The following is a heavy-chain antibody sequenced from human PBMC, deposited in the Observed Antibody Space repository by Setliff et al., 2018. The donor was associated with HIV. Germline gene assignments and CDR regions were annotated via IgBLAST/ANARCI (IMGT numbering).Heavy chain of an antibody. V-gene: IGHV4-34*01. CDR1: GGSFRGYY. J-gene: IGHJ3*02. Sequence: SETLSLTCAVYGGSFRGYYWSWIRQPPGKGLEWIGEINHSRSTNYNPSLKSRVTISVDTSKNQFSLKLSSVTAADTAVYYCATTAAAGVRGNAFDIWGQGTMVTV. CDR2: INHSRST. CDR3: ATTAAAGVRGNAFDI. D-gene: IGHD6-13*01.